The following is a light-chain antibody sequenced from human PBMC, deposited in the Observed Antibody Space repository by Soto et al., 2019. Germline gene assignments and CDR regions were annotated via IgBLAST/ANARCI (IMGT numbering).Light chain of an antibody. CDR3: QHYNSYGT. V-gene: IGKV1-5*01. Sequence: DIQMTQSPSTLPASVGDRVTITCRASQSIGRWLAWYHQQPAKPPKILIYHASSLKTGVPSMFSGSCCRTLFPITISRLQPDYFATYCCQHYNSYGTFGQGTKVDIK. CDR2: HAS. CDR1: QSIGRW. J-gene: IGKJ1*01.